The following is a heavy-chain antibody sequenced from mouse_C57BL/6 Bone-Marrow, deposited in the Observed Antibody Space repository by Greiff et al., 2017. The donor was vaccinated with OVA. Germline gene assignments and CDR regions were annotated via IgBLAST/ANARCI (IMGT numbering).Heavy chain of an antibody. CDR3: SYDYDVGFAY. J-gene: IGHJ3*01. D-gene: IGHD2-4*01. CDR2: IYPGDGDT. Sequence: VQLVESGPELVKPGASVKISCKASGYAFSSSWMNWVKQRPGKGLEWIGRIYPGDGDTNYNGKFKGKATLTADKSSSTAYMQLSSLTSEDSAVYFCSYDYDVGFAYWGQGTLVTVSA. CDR1: GYAFSSSW. V-gene: IGHV1-82*01.